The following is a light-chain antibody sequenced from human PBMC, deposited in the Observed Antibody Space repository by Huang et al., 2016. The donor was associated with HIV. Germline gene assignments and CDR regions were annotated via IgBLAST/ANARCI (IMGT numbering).Light chain of an antibody. J-gene: IGKJ1*01. CDR2: AAS. Sequence: DIQMTQSPLSLSASVGDRVTITCRASQGIRNSVAWYQQKPGKAPKLLVYAASRLESGVPSWFSGSGSGTNFTLTISSLQPEDFATYYCQQYHSSWTFGQGTKVEIK. CDR3: QQYHSSWT. CDR1: QGIRNS. V-gene: IGKV1-NL1*01.